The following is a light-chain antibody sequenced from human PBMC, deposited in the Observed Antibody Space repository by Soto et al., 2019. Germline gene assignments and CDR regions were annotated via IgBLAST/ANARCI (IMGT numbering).Light chain of an antibody. CDR1: QSVSSN. Sequence: EIVLTQSPATLSVSPGERATLSCRASQSVSSNLAWYQQKPGQAPRLLIYAASTRATGIAARFSGSGSGTEFTLTITSLQSEDFAVYFCQQDNNWPQYTFGQGTKLEIK. J-gene: IGKJ2*01. CDR2: AAS. CDR3: QQDNNWPQYT. V-gene: IGKV3-15*01.